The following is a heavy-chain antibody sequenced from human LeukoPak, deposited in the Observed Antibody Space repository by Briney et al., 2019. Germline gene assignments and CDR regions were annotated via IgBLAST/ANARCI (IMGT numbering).Heavy chain of an antibody. V-gene: IGHV4-34*01. Sequence: SETLSLTCAVYDGSSGYYWSWSRQAPGKGLEWIGEIHPSGITSFNPSLKSRASISADTSKNQFSLKLTSVTAADTALYYCSRGRDQSKTGDYWGQGTLVTVSS. CDR1: DGSSGYY. J-gene: IGHJ4*02. CDR3: SRGRDQSKTGDY. D-gene: IGHD2-2*01. CDR2: IHPSGIT.